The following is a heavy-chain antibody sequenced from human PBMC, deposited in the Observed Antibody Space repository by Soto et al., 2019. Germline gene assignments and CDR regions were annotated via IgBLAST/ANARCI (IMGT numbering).Heavy chain of an antibody. D-gene: IGHD6-13*01. CDR2: ISSSSSTI. CDR1: GFTFSSYS. V-gene: IGHV3-48*02. Sequence: PGGSLRLSCAASGFTFSSYSMNWVRQAPGKGLEWVSYISSSSSTIYYADSVKGRFTISRDNAKNSLYLQMNSLRDEDTAVYYCARGRPPYSSSWYRNYYGMDVWGQGTTVTVS. J-gene: IGHJ6*02. CDR3: ARGRPPYSSSWYRNYYGMDV.